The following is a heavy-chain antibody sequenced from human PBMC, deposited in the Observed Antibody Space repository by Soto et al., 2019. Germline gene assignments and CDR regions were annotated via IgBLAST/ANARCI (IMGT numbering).Heavy chain of an antibody. Sequence: EVQLVESGGGLVQPGGSLRLSCAVSGFTFSSFWMHWVRQAPGEGLVWVSRINTDGSSTSYADSVKGRFTISRDNAKNRLYLQMNSLRVEDRAMYYCAKRGVDTFGLSYWGQGTLVTVSS. V-gene: IGHV3-74*01. D-gene: IGHD3-10*01. J-gene: IGHJ4*02. CDR2: INTDGSST. CDR3: AKRGVDTFGLSY. CDR1: GFTFSSFW.